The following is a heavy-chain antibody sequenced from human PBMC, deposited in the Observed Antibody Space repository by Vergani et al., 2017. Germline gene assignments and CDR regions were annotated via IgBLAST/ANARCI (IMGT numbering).Heavy chain of an antibody. CDR1: GFTFSNAW. Sequence: EVQLVESGGGLVKPGGSLRLSCAASGFTFSNAWMSWVRQAPGKGLEWVGRIKSKTDGGTTDYAAPVKGRFTISRDNSKNTLYLQMNSLRAEDTAVYYCAKGKYQQPKSYYYGMDVWGQGTTVTVSS. J-gene: IGHJ6*02. D-gene: IGHD2-2*01. CDR2: IKSKTDGGTT. CDR3: AKGKYQQPKSYYYGMDV. V-gene: IGHV3-15*01.